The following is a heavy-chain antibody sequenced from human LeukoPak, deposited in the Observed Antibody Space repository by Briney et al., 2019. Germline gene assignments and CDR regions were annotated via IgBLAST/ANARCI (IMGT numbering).Heavy chain of an antibody. Sequence: GGSLRLSCAASGFTFSSYSMNWVRQAPGKGLEWVSYISSSSSTIYYADSVKGRFTISRDNAKNSLYLQMNSLRAEDTAVYYCARRITYCTNGVCYDTYFDYWGQGTLVTVSS. J-gene: IGHJ4*02. V-gene: IGHV3-48*01. CDR3: ARRITYCTNGVCYDTYFDY. CDR1: GFTFSSYS. D-gene: IGHD2-8*01. CDR2: ISSSSSTI.